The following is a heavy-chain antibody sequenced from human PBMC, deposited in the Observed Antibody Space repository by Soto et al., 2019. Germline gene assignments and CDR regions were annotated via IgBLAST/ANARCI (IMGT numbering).Heavy chain of an antibody. D-gene: IGHD5-12*01. CDR3: ATLRWVATITNYFDY. Sequence: SETLSLTCTVSGGSISSYYWSWIRQPPGKGLEWIGYIYYSGSTNYNPSLKSRVTISVDTSKNQFSLKLSSVTAADTAVYYCATLRWVATITNYFDYWGQGTLVTVSS. V-gene: IGHV4-59*08. CDR1: GGSISSYY. CDR2: IYYSGST. J-gene: IGHJ4*02.